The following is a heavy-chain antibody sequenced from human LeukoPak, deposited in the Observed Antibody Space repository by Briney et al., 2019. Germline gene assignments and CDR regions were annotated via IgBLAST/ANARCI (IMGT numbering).Heavy chain of an antibody. CDR3: ARDQGYQLFDP. CDR2: INGDGSST. CDR1: GFTFRNYW. V-gene: IGHV3-74*01. D-gene: IGHD2-2*01. Sequence: PGGSLRLSCAVSGFTFRNYWMHWVRQAPGKGLVWVSRINGDGSSTTYADSVKGRFTISRGNAKNTLYLQMNSLRAEDTAVYYCARDQGYQLFDPWGQGTLVTVSS. J-gene: IGHJ5*02.